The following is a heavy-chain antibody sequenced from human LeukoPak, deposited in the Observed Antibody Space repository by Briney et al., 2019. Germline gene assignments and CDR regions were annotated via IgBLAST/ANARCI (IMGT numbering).Heavy chain of an antibody. CDR3: AALWFDP. CDR1: GFIFSNYE. CDR2: INRGGGIA. V-gene: IGHV3-48*03. Sequence: GGSLRLSCAASGFIFSNYEMNWVRQAPGKGLEWVSYINRGGGIAYYVDSVRGRFTISRDNTKNALYLQMNSLRAEDAAVYYCAALWFDPWGQGTLVTVPS. J-gene: IGHJ5*02.